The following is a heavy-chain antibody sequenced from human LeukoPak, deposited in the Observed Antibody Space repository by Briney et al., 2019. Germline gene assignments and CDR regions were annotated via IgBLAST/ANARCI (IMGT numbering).Heavy chain of an antibody. CDR3: VRLSLEDLNESYYYYMDV. V-gene: IGHV4-4*07. CDR2: IYTSGTT. D-gene: IGHD2/OR15-2a*01. CDR1: GGSISNYY. Sequence: PSETLSLTCTVSGGSISNYYWSWIRQAAGKGLEWIGRIYTSGTTNYNPSLKSRVTISVDTSKNQFSLKLSSVTAADTAVYYCVRLSLEDLNESYYYYMDVWGKGTTVTVSS. J-gene: IGHJ6*03.